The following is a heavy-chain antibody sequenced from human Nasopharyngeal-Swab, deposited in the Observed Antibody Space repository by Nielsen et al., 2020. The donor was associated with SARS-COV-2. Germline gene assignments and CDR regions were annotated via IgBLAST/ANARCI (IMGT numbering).Heavy chain of an antibody. V-gene: IGHV3-48*03. CDR1: GFTFSNYE. D-gene: IGHD2-8*01. CDR2: ISSGETTI. CDR3: AGVLSATY. Sequence: GGSLRLSCVASGFTFSNYEMNWVRQAPGKGLEWVSFISSGETTIQYADSVKDRFTISRDNAKNSLYLQMNSLRAEDTALYYCAGVLSATYWGQGTLVTVSS. J-gene: IGHJ4*02.